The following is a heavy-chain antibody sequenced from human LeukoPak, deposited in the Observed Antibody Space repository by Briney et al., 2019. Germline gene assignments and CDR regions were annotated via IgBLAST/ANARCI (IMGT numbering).Heavy chain of an antibody. V-gene: IGHV3-53*01. J-gene: IGHJ4*02. Sequence: SGRSLRLSCAASGFTVSSNYMSWVRQAPGKGLEWVSVIYSGGSTYYADSVKGRFTISRDNSKNTLYLQMNSLRADDTAVYYCASGKATAMAQGYWGRGTLVTVSS. CDR1: GFTVSSNY. CDR2: IYSGGST. CDR3: ASGKATAMAQGY. D-gene: IGHD5-18*01.